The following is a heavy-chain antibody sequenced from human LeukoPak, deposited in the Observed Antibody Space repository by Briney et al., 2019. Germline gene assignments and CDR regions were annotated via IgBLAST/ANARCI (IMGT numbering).Heavy chain of an antibody. V-gene: IGHV3-53*04. J-gene: IGHJ4*02. CDR2: IYSGGTT. Sequence: GGSLRLSCAASGFTVSINCMTWVRQAPGKGLGWVPTIYSGGTTYYADFVMGRFTISRHNSRNTLYLQMNSLRAEDTAVYYCARVDTVMAYYFDLWGQGTLVTVSS. D-gene: IGHD5-18*01. CDR1: GFTVSINC. CDR3: ARVDTVMAYYFDL.